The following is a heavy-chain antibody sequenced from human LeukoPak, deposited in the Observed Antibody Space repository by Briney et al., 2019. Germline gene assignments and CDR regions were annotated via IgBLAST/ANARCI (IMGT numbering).Heavy chain of an antibody. CDR2: ISYDGGNK. Sequence: GGSLRLSCAASRFTFSIYWMHWVRQAPGKGLEWVAGISYDGGNKYYADSVKGRFTISRDNSKNTLYVQMNSLRAEDTAVYYCARDFSNYYYYYMDVWGKGTTVTVSS. V-gene: IGHV3-30*03. CDR3: ARDFSNYYYYYMDV. J-gene: IGHJ6*03. D-gene: IGHD4-11*01. CDR1: RFTFSIYW.